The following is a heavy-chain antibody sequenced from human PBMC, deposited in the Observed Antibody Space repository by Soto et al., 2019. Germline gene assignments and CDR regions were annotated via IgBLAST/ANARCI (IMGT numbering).Heavy chain of an antibody. CDR3: ARGIRNYYGMDV. CDR2: INGDGTRT. CDR1: GFTFSDYW. V-gene: IGHV3-74*01. Sequence: EVQVAESGGGLVQPGGSLRLSCAASGFTFSDYWLHWVRHAPGEGLEWVSRINGDGTRTFYAYSVKGRLAISRDNASDTVFLQMNSLRAEDTAVYFCARGIRNYYGMDVWGQGTTFTVSS. J-gene: IGHJ6*02.